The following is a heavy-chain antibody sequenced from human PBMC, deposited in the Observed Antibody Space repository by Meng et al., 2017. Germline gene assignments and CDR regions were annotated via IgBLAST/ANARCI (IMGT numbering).Heavy chain of an antibody. CDR1: GFTFSSYG. CDR2: IWYDGSNK. CDR3: AKDAVAGTISAGGY. V-gene: IGHV3-33*06. Sequence: GESLKISCAASGFTFSSYGMHWVRQAPGKGLEWVAVIWYDGSNKYYADSVKGRFTISRDNSKNTLYLQMNSLRAEDTAVYYCAKDAVAGTISAGGYWGQGTLVTVSS. J-gene: IGHJ4*02. D-gene: IGHD6-19*01.